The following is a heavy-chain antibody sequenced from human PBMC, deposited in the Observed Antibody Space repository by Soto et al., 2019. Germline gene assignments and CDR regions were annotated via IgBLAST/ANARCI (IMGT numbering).Heavy chain of an antibody. CDR3: ATQTISYTWGV. V-gene: IGHV4-4*02. J-gene: IGHJ6*02. CDR2: LHHDGTT. D-gene: IGHD3-16*01. Sequence: QVQLQESGPGLVKPSETLSLTCAVSGGPITTTTWWAWVRLPPGKGLEWIGELHHDGTTNYNPSLEXRXTXSXXKSNHHFSLKLTSVTAADTAIYYCATQTISYTWGVWGRGTTVTVSS. CDR1: GGPITTTTW.